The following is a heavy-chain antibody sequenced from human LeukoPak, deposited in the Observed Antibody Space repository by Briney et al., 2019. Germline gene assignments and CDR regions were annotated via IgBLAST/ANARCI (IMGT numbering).Heavy chain of an antibody. CDR2: IKEDGSEK. CDR1: GFMFSDYW. D-gene: IGHD2-21*01. Sequence: GGSLRLSCAASGFMFSDYWMNWVRQAPGKGLEWVANIKEDGSEKSYVDSVKGRFTISRDNAENSMYLQMNSLRAEDTAIYYXARLSLWXXXXXYYXXDVWXKGTTVTVSS. J-gene: IGHJ6*03. V-gene: IGHV3-7*01. CDR3: ARLSLWXXXXXYYXXDV.